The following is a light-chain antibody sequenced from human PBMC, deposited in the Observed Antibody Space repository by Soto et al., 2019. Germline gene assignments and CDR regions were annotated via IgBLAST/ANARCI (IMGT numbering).Light chain of an antibody. V-gene: IGLV2-14*03. J-gene: IGLJ3*02. CDR3: SSYTSSTTWV. CDR2: DVS. Sequence: QSVLTQPASVSGSPGQSITISCTGTSSDVGDYNYVSWYQHHPGKAPKLMIYDVSNRPSGVSNRFSGSKFGNTASLTISGLQAEDEADYYCSSYTSSTTWVFGGGTKLTVL. CDR1: SSDVGDYNY.